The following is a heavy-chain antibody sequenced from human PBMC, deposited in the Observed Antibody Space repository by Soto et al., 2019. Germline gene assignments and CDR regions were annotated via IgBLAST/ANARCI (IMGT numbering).Heavy chain of an antibody. J-gene: IGHJ5*01. CDR1: GFTFSDYF. V-gene: IGHV3-11*01. D-gene: IGHD1-1*01. CDR2: ISTAGRTI. CDR3: VRAKFRAVTGTRWFDS. Sequence: PGGSLRLSCAASGFTFSDYFMSWIRQTPGKGLEWIAYISTAGRTIYYADSVRGRFTVSRDNAMNSLYLQMTGLRAEDTATYYCVRAKFRAVTGTRWFDSWGQGTLVTVSS.